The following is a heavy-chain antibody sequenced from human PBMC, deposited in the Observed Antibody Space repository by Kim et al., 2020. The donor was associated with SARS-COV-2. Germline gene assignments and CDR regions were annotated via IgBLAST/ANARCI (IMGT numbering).Heavy chain of an antibody. V-gene: IGHV3-33*01. Sequence: GGSLRLSCAASGFTFSSYGMHWVRQAPGKGLEWVAVIWYDGSNKYYADSVKGRFTISRDNSKNTLYLQMNSLRAEDTAVYYCARALTQRYCSSTSCYADFDYWGQGTLVTVSS. CDR1: GFTFSSYG. J-gene: IGHJ4*02. CDR3: ARALTQRYCSSTSCYADFDY. D-gene: IGHD2-2*01. CDR2: IWYDGSNK.